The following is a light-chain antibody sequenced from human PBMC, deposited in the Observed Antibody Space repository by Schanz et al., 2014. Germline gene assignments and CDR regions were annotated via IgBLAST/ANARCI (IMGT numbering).Light chain of an antibody. CDR3: SSYTSIGTRV. CDR2: DVN. CDR1: SSDVGGYDY. J-gene: IGLJ3*02. V-gene: IGLV2-14*03. Sequence: QSALTQPASVSGSPGQSITISCTGTSSDVGGYDYVSWYQHHPGKAPKLMIYDVNYLPSGVSNRFSGSKSGNTASLTISGLQAEDEADYYCSSYTSIGTRVFGGGTKLTVL.